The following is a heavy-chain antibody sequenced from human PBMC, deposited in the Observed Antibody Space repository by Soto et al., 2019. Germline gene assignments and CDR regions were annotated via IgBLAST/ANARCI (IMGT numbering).Heavy chain of an antibody. Sequence: SETLSLTCTVSGGSISSGGYYWSWIRQHPGKGLEWIGYIYYSGSTYYNPSLKSRVTISVDTSKNQFSLKLTSVTAADTAVYYCARGGWKLFDYWGQGTLVTVSS. CDR3: ARGGWKLFDY. CDR2: IYYSGST. V-gene: IGHV4-31*03. CDR1: GGSISSGGYY. D-gene: IGHD6-19*01. J-gene: IGHJ4*02.